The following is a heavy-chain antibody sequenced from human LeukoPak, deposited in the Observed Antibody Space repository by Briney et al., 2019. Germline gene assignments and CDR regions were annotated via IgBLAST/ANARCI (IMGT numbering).Heavy chain of an antibody. CDR2: ITWNSGSV. CDR1: GFTFHDYA. Sequence: GGSLRLSCAASGFTFHDYAMHWVRQVPGKSLKRVSGITWNSGSVLYADSVRGRFTISRDNAKNSLYLQMNSLRPEDMAFYYCAKGLGVASLIVDALDMWGQGTMVTV. CDR3: AKGLGVASLIVDALDM. D-gene: IGHD3/OR15-3a*01. J-gene: IGHJ3*02. V-gene: IGHV3-9*03.